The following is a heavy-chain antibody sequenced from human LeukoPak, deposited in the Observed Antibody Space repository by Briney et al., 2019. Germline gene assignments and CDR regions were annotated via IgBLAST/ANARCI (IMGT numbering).Heavy chain of an antibody. CDR2: ISSSSSYI. CDR3: ARDAAETNYDFWSGPQAFDY. V-gene: IGHV3-21*01. CDR1: GFTFSSYS. Sequence: GGSLRLSCAASGFTFSSYSMKWVRQAPGKGLEWVSSISSSSSYIYYADSVKGRFTISRDNAKNSLYLQMNSLRAEDTAVYYCARDAAETNYDFWSGPQAFDYWGQGTLVTVSS. J-gene: IGHJ4*02. D-gene: IGHD3-3*01.